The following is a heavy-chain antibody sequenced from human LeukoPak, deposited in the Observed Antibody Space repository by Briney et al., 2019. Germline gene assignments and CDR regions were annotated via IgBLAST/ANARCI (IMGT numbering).Heavy chain of an antibody. D-gene: IGHD2-15*01. J-gene: IGHJ4*02. CDR1: GVTFRNAW. CDR3: TTVSVVVAATPFAS. Sequence: GGSLRLSCAPSGVTFRNAWMSWVRQAPGERLEWGGRINSISGGATTDSAPTVKGSFTISRADSKNSLYLQINSLTTEATAVYYCTTVSVVVAATPFASWGQGTLVTVSS. CDR2: INSISGGATT. V-gene: IGHV3-15*01.